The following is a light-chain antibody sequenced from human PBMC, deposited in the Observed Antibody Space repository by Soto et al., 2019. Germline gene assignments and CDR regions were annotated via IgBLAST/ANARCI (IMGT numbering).Light chain of an antibody. V-gene: IGLV1-44*01. Sequence: QSVLTQPPSASGTPGQRGTISCSGSSSNIGRYTVNWYQQLPVTAPKLLIYSDNQRPSGVPDRFAGSKSGTSASLAISGLQSDDEADYYCAAWDDSLNGLFGGGTKLTVL. CDR1: SSNIGRYT. CDR2: SDN. CDR3: AAWDDSLNGL. J-gene: IGLJ2*01.